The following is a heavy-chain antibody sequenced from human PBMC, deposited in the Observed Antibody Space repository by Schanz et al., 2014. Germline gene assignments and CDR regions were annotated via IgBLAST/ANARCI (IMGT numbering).Heavy chain of an antibody. D-gene: IGHD6-19*01. CDR1: GFTFGGYA. V-gene: IGHV3-23*01. Sequence: VQLLESGGGVVQPGRSLRLSCAVSGFTFGGYALHWVRQAPGKGLEWVSAISGSGGSTYYADSVKGRFIISRDNAKNSLYLQMNSLRAEDTGVYYCAKDVRPVANTVHFYYMDVWGQGTTVTVSS. CDR2: ISGSGGST. CDR3: AKDVRPVANTVHFYYMDV. J-gene: IGHJ6*02.